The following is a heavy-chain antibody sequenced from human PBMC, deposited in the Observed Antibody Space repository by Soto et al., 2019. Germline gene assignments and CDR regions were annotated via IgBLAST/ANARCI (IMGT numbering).Heavy chain of an antibody. CDR3: AKRGVGTFGLSY. V-gene: IGHV3-74*01. CDR1: GFTFSSFW. Sequence: EVQLVESGGGLVQPGGSLRLSCAVSGFTFSSFWMHWVRQAPGEGLVWVSRINTDGSSTSYADSVKGRFTISRDNAKNTLYIQMNSLGVEDTAMYYCAKRGVGTFGLSYWGQGTLVTVSS. D-gene: IGHD3-10*01. J-gene: IGHJ4*02. CDR2: INTDGSST.